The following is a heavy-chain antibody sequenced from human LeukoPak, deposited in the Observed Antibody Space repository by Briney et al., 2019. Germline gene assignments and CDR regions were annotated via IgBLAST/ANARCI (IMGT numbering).Heavy chain of an antibody. V-gene: IGHV4-30-2*01. CDR3: ARETSLAGFASGLGFNY. D-gene: IGHD6-19*01. J-gene: IGHJ4*02. CDR2: IYHSGST. CDR1: GGSISSGGYS. Sequence: PSQTLSLTCAVSGGSISSGGYSWSWIRQPPGKGLEWIGYIYHSGSTYYNPSLKSRVTISVDRSKNQFSLKLSSVTAADTAVYYCARETSLAGFASGLGFNYWGQGILVTVSS.